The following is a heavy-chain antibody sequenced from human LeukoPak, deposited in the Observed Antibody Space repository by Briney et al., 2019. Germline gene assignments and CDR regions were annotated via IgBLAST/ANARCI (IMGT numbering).Heavy chain of an antibody. CDR2: TFQGGGEI. CDR1: GFTFSDFA. V-gene: IGHV3-23*01. D-gene: IGHD5-18*01. CDR3: ATYRQVMLPFEA. Sequence: PGGSLRLSCAPSGFTFSDFAMIWGREPPGKGLGWVSRTFQGGGEIHYADSVRGRFTISRDNSRSTLFLQMNSLRGEDTAIYYCATYRQVMLPFEAWGRGTLVTVSS. J-gene: IGHJ5*02.